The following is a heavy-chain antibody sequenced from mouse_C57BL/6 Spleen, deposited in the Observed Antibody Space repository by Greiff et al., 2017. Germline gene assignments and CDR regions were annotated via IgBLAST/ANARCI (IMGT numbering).Heavy chain of an antibody. CDR3: ARSGGDGYFDV. D-gene: IGHD3-1*01. Sequence: QVQLQQSGAELVRPGTSVKVSCKASGYAFTNYLIEWVKQRPGQGLEWIGVINPGSGGTNYNEQFKGKAILTADKSSSTAYMQLSSLTSEDSAVYFCARSGGDGYFDVWGTGTTVTVSS. V-gene: IGHV1-54*01. J-gene: IGHJ1*03. CDR1: GYAFTNYL. CDR2: INPGSGGT.